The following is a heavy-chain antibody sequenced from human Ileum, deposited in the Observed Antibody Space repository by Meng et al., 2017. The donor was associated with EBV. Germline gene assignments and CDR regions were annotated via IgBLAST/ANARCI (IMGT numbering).Heavy chain of an antibody. CDR2: IYWDDDK. CDR1: GFSLNTGGMA. CDR3: ARRSFAAGSPDY. Sequence: QIHLKESGPTLVKPTQTHSLTCTFSGFSLNTGGMAESWIRQPPGKALEWLALIYWDDDKRYSPSLKTRLTITKDTSKNQVVLTMSNMDPVDTATYYCARRSFAAGSPDYWGQGTLVTVSS. J-gene: IGHJ4*02. D-gene: IGHD3-10*01. V-gene: IGHV2-5*02.